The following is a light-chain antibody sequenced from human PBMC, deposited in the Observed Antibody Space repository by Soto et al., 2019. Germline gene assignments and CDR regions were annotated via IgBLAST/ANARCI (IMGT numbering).Light chain of an antibody. CDR1: SSDVGGYNF. CDR3: CSYSGSSTIVV. Sequence: QAVVTQPASVSGSPGQSITISCTGTSSDVGGYNFVSWYQQHPGKAPRLMIFDVDNRPSGVSTRFSGPKSGNTASLTISVLQDEDDADYYCCSYSGSSTIVVFGGGTQLTVL. V-gene: IGLV2-14*03. J-gene: IGLJ2*01. CDR2: DVD.